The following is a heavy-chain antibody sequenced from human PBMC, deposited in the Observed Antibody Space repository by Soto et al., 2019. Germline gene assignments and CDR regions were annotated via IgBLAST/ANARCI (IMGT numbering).Heavy chain of an antibody. Sequence: GGSLRLSCTASGFTLSDPYMDWVRQAPGKGLEWVARARNRANSYSTEYAASVKGRFTISRDDSKNSLYLQMNSLKTDDTAVYFCASSWGDHRDFDYWGQGTLVTVSS. J-gene: IGHJ4*02. CDR1: GFTLSDPY. CDR3: ASSWGDHRDFDY. CDR2: ARNRANSYST. D-gene: IGHD2-21*02. V-gene: IGHV3-72*01.